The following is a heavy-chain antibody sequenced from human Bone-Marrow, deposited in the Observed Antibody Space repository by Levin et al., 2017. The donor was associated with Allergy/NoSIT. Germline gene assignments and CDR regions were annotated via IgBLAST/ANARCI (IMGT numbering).Heavy chain of an antibody. J-gene: IGHJ3*02. CDR3: TRGGYYGPDAFDI. Sequence: SETLSLTCAVYGGSFSGYYWSWIRQPPGKGLEWIGEINHSGSTNYNPSLKSRVTISVDTSKNQFSLKLSSVTAADTAVYYCTRGGYYGPDAFDIWGQGTMVTVSS. V-gene: IGHV4-34*01. CDR1: GGSFSGYY. D-gene: IGHD3-10*01. CDR2: INHSGST.